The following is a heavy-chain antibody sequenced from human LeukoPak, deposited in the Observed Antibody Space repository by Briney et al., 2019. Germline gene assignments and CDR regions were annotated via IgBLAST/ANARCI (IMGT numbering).Heavy chain of an antibody. CDR2: IYYSGST. V-gene: IGHV4-59*08. Sequence: NPSETLSLTCTVSGGSISSYYWSWIRQPPGKGLEWIGYIYYSGSTNYNPSLKSRVTISVDTSKNQFSLKLSSVTAADTPVYYCGRGADIWGQGTRFTGSS. CDR3: GRGADI. CDR1: GGSISSYY. J-gene: IGHJ3*02.